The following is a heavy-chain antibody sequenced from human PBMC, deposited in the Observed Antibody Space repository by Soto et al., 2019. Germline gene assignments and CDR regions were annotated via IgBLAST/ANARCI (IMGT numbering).Heavy chain of an antibody. D-gene: IGHD5-12*01. CDR2: IWYDGSNE. CDR3: ARDYSGHDCADIEH. Sequence: QVQLVESGGGVVQPGRSLRLSCAASGFTFRSYGMHWVRQAPGKGLEWVAVIWYDGSNEYYADSVKGRFTISRDNPKNTLSLQTNTLRAEDSAIYSCARDYSGHDCADIEHWGHGTLVTVSS. CDR1: GFTFRSYG. J-gene: IGHJ4*01. V-gene: IGHV3-33*01.